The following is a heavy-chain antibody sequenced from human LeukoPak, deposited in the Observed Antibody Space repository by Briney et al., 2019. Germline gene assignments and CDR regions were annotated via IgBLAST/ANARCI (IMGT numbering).Heavy chain of an antibody. CDR3: ARTTVTTFYFDY. Sequence: ASVKVSCKASGYTFTSYGISWVRQTPGQGLEWMGWISAYYGNTNYAQKLQGRVTMTTDTSTSTAYMELRSLRSDDTAVYYCARTTVTTFYFDYWGQGTLVTVSS. V-gene: IGHV1-18*01. CDR2: ISAYYGNT. CDR1: GYTFTSYG. D-gene: IGHD4-17*01. J-gene: IGHJ4*02.